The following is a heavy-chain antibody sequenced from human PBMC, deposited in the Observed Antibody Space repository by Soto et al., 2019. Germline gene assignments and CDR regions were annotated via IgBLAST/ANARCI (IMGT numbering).Heavy chain of an antibody. CDR2: INIYSGDA. D-gene: IGHD3-22*01. J-gene: IGHJ4*02. CDR3: ARALYYYDNSGLAY. V-gene: IGHV1-18*01. Sequence: QVRLEQSGPEVKKTGASVKVSCKASGYTFTSYGISWVRQAPGQGLEWMGWINIYSGDANYAQRLQDRVTMTRDTSTNTVYMEMRSLRSDDTAVYYCARALYYYDNSGLAYGGQGTLVTVSS. CDR1: GYTFTSYG.